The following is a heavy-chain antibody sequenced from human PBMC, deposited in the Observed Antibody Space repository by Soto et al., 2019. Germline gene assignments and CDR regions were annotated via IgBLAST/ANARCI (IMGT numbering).Heavy chain of an antibody. D-gene: IGHD6-19*01. V-gene: IGHV3-33*01. J-gene: IGHJ6*02. CDR1: GFTFSSYG. CDR3: ARDPIAVAGYYYYYYGMDV. CDR2: IWYDGSNK. Sequence: QVQLVESGGGVVQPGRSLRLSCAASGFTFSSYGVHWVRQAPGKGLEWVAVIWYDGSNKYYADSVKGRFTISRDNSKNTLYLQMNSLRAEDTAVYYCARDPIAVAGYYYYYYGMDVWGQGTTVTVSS.